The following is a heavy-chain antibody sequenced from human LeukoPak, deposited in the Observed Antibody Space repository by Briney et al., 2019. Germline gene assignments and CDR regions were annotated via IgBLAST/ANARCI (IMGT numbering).Heavy chain of an antibody. V-gene: IGHV3-74*01. Sequence: GGSLRLSCTASGFTFSSYLMHWVRHAPGKGLVWVSRINSDGSSTSYADSVKGRFTISRDNAKNTLYLQMNSLRAEDTAVYYCARVWGGSGAAAGTHDYWGQGTLVTVSS. CDR2: INSDGSST. CDR1: GFTFSSYL. J-gene: IGHJ4*02. CDR3: ARVWGGSGAAAGTHDY. D-gene: IGHD6-13*01.